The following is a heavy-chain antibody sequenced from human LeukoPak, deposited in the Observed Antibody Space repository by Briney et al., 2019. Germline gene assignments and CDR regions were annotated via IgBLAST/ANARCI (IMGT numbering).Heavy chain of an antibody. CDR3: AKGGWFGQSRSVAFHI. J-gene: IGHJ3*02. D-gene: IGHD3-10*01. Sequence: PGGSLRLSCAASGFTFSSFAMTWVRQAPGKGLEWVSGISVNGGTTHHADSVKGRFTISRDNSKNTLYLQMDSLRADDTALYYCAKGGWFGQSRSVAFHIWGQGTMVTVSS. CDR1: GFTFSSFA. V-gene: IGHV3-23*01. CDR2: ISVNGGTT.